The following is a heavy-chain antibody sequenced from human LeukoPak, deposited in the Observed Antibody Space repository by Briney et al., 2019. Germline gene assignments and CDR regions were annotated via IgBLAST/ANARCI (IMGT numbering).Heavy chain of an antibody. CDR1: GFTFSSYS. D-gene: IGHD2-2*01. J-gene: IGHJ4*02. CDR3: ARGTCSGTSCPLFDY. V-gene: IGHV3-21*01. CDR2: ISSSSSYI. Sequence: GGSLRLSCIASGFTFSSYSMNWVRQAPGKGLEWVSSISSSSSYIYYTDSLKGRFTISRDNAKNSLYLQMNSLRAEDTAVYYCARGTCSGTSCPLFDYWGQGTLVTVSP.